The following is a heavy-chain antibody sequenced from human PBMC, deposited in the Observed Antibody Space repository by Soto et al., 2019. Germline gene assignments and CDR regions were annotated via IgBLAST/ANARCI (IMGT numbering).Heavy chain of an antibody. CDR1: GGSISSDY. CDR3: AREGASSYASRHFDN. Sequence: QVQLQESGPGLVKPSETLSLTCTVSGGSISSDYWSWIRQPAGKGLEWIARIYGSGGTNYNPSLNSRVTMSLDTSKKTFSLRLTSVTAADTAVYFCAREGASSYASRHFDNWGQGTLVTVSS. V-gene: IGHV4-4*07. J-gene: IGHJ4*02. D-gene: IGHD3-16*01. CDR2: IYGSGGT.